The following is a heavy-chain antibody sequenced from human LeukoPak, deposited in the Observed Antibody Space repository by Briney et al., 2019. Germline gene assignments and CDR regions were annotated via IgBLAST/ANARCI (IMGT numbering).Heavy chain of an antibody. V-gene: IGHV3-9*01. D-gene: IGHD2-15*01. CDR1: GFTFDDYA. Sequence: GGSLRLSCAASGFTFDDYAMHWVRQAPGKGLEWVSGISWNSGSIGHADSVKGRFTISRDNAKNSLYLQMNSLRAEDTALYYCAKDIRYCSGGSCYLDYWGQGTLVTVSS. J-gene: IGHJ4*02. CDR2: ISWNSGSI. CDR3: AKDIRYCSGGSCYLDY.